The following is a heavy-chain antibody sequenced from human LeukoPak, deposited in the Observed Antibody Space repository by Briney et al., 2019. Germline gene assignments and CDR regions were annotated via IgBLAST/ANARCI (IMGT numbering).Heavy chain of an antibody. Sequence: QPGGSLRLSCAASGFTFSSYAMSWVRQAPGKGLEWVSAISGSGGSTYYADSVRGRFTISRDNSKNTLYLQMNSLRAEDTAVYYCAKESPRELYYYDSRGGSDYWGQGTLVTVSS. J-gene: IGHJ4*02. D-gene: IGHD3-22*01. V-gene: IGHV3-23*01. CDR3: AKESPRELYYYDSRGGSDY. CDR2: ISGSGGST. CDR1: GFTFSSYA.